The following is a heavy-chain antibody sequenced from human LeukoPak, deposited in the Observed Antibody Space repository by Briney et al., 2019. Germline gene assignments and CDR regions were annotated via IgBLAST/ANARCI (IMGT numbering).Heavy chain of an antibody. CDR1: GGTFSSYA. Sequence: SVKVSCKASGGTFSSYAISWVRQAPGQGLEWMGGIIPIFGTANYAQKFQGRVTITADESTSTAYMELSSLRSEDTAVYYCARGLEEYQLPILYYYYYMDVWGKGTTVTVSS. CDR3: ARGLEEYQLPILYYYYYMDV. D-gene: IGHD2-2*01. CDR2: IIPIFGTA. V-gene: IGHV1-69*13. J-gene: IGHJ6*03.